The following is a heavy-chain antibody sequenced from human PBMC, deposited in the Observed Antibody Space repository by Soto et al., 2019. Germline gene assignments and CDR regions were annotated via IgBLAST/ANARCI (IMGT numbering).Heavy chain of an antibody. Sequence: QVQLQQWGAGLLKPSETLSLTCAVYGGSFSGYYWSWIRQPPGKGLEWIGEINHSGSTNYNPSLKSRVTISVDTSKNQFSLKLSSVTAADTAVYYCARGVRGSSCWYKVDYWGQGTLVTVSS. CDR3: ARGVRGSSCWYKVDY. CDR2: INHSGST. D-gene: IGHD6-19*01. J-gene: IGHJ4*02. V-gene: IGHV4-34*01. CDR1: GGSFSGYY.